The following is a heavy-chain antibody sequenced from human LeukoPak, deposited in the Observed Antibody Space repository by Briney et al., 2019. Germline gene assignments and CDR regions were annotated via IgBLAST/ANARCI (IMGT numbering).Heavy chain of an antibody. CDR3: AREPYPPPWYYFDY. V-gene: IGHV1-2*02. D-gene: IGHD2-8*02. Sequence: ASVKVSCKASGYTFTGYYIHWVRQAPGQGLEWMRWINPNSGGTNYAQKFQGRVTMTRDTSISTAYMELSRLRSDDTAVYYCAREPYPPPWYYFDYWGQGTLVTVSS. CDR1: GYTFTGYY. CDR2: INPNSGGT. J-gene: IGHJ4*02.